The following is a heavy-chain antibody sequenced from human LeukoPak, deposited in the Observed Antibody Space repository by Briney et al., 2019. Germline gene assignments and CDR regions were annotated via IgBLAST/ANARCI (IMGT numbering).Heavy chain of an antibody. D-gene: IGHD6-13*01. CDR3: AEDREEQLVRGWFDP. CDR1: GFTLSKYS. CDR2: MRYNGGNG. J-gene: IGHJ5*02. V-gene: IGHV3-30*02. Sequence: QTGGSLRLSCAASGFTLSKYSMHWVRQAPGKGLEWVAFMRYNGGNGYYADSVKGRFTISRDNLKSMLYLQMNSLRTDDTGLYFCAEDREEQLVRGWFDPWGQGTLVTVSS.